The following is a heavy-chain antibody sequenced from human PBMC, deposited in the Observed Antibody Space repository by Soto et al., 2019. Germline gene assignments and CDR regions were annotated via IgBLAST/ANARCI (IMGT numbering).Heavy chain of an antibody. Sequence: GTLRLYCAASGFTFSSYEMDWVRQAPGKGLEWVSYISSSGSTIYYADSVKGRFTISRDNAKNSLYLQMNSLRAEDTAVYYCARASGYCTNGVCYTYGMDVWGQGTTVNVSS. CDR2: ISSSGSTI. D-gene: IGHD2-8*01. V-gene: IGHV3-48*03. J-gene: IGHJ6*02. CDR3: ARASGYCTNGVCYTYGMDV. CDR1: GFTFSSYE.